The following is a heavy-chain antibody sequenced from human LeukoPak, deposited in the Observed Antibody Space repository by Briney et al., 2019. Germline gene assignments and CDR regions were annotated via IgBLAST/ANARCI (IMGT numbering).Heavy chain of an antibody. CDR1: GYTFTSYA. Sequence: ASVKVSCKASGYTFTSYAMNWVRQAPGQGLEWMGWINTNTGNPTYAQGFTGRFVFSLDTSVSTAYLQISSLKAEDTAVYYCARPRNGEQWLVPDHWGQGTLVTVSS. CDR2: INTNTGNP. D-gene: IGHD6-19*01. CDR3: ARPRNGEQWLVPDH. J-gene: IGHJ4*02. V-gene: IGHV7-4-1*02.